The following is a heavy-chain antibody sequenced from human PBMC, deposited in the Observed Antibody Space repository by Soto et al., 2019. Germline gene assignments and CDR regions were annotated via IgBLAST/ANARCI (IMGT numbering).Heavy chain of an antibody. V-gene: IGHV1-18*01. D-gene: IGHD6-19*01. J-gene: IGHJ4*02. CDR3: ARDLSSGWGFRRSGSAPDY. CDR2: ISAYNGNT. CDR1: GYTFTSYG. Sequence: QVQLVQSGAEVKKPGASVKVSCKASGYTFTSYGISWVRQAPGQGLEWMGWISAYNGNTNYAQKLQGRVTMTTDTSTSTDYRELRSLRSDDTAVYYCARDLSSGWGFRRSGSAPDYWGQGTLVTVSS.